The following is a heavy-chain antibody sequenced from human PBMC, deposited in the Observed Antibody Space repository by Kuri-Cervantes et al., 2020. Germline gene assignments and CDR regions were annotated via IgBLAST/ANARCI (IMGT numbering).Heavy chain of an antibody. V-gene: IGHV1-3*01. CDR1: GYTFTSYD. D-gene: IGHD6-19*01. CDR2: INAGNGNT. CDR3: ARGELYGSGNPSLDY. Sequence: ASVKVSCKASGYTFTSYDINWVRQAPGQRLEWMGWINAGNGNTKYSQKFQGRVTITRDTSASTAYMELSSLRSEDTAVYYYARGELYGSGNPSLDYWGQGTLVTVSS. J-gene: IGHJ4*02.